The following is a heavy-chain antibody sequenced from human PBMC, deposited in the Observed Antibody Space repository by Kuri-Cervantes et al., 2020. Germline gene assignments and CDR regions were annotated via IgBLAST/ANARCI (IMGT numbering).Heavy chain of an antibody. Sequence: SGPTLVKPTETLTLTCTFSGFSLSTSEMCVSWIRQPPGKALEWLARIDWDDDKYYSTSLKTRLTISKDTSKNQVVLTMTNMDPVDTATYYCARIPSYYGQSGMDVWGQGTTVTVSS. CDR1: GFSLSTSEMC. V-gene: IGHV2-70*11. CDR2: IDWDDDK. J-gene: IGHJ6*02. CDR3: ARIPSYYGQSGMDV. D-gene: IGHD1-26*01.